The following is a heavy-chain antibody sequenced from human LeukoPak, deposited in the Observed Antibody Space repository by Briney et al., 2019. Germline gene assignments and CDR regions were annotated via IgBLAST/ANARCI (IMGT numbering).Heavy chain of an antibody. CDR3: ARVRGITETPSDWFDP. Sequence: ASVKVSCKASGYTFTDYYIHCLRQAPGQGLEWMGWINPNSGGAIFAQKFKGRVTMTRDTSISAAYMEVSRLMYDDTAVYYCARVRGITETPSDWFDPWGQGTLVTVSP. V-gene: IGHV1-2*02. J-gene: IGHJ5*02. D-gene: IGHD1-20*01. CDR1: GYTFTDYY. CDR2: INPNSGGA.